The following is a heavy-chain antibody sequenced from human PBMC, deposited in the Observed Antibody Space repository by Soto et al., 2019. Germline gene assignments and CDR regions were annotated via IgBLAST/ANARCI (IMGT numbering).Heavy chain of an antibody. V-gene: IGHV4-30-4*01. CDR2: IYYSGST. Sequence: QVQLQESGPGLVKPSQTLSLTCTVSGGSISSGDYYWSWIRQPPGKGLEWIGYIYYSGSTYYNPSLKSRVTISVATSKNPFSLKLSSVTAADTAVYYCARELDGLETQGAFDIWGQGTMVTVSS. CDR3: ARELDGLETQGAFDI. CDR1: GGSISSGDYY. J-gene: IGHJ3*02.